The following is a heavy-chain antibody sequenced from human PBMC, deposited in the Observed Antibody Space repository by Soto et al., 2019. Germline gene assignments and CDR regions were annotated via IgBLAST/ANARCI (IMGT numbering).Heavy chain of an antibody. Sequence: GESLKISSKGSGYSFTSYWIGWVRQMPGKGLEWMGIIYPGDSDTRYSPSFQGQVTISADKSISTAYLQWSSLKASDTAMYYCARHRYCSSTSCYDWDYYYYYMDVWGKGTTVTVSS. D-gene: IGHD2-2*01. CDR3: ARHRYCSSTSCYDWDYYYYYMDV. CDR2: IYPGDSDT. CDR1: GYSFTSYW. J-gene: IGHJ6*03. V-gene: IGHV5-51*01.